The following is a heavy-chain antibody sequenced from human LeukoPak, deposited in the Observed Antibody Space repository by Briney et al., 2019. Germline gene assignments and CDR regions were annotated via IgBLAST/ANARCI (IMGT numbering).Heavy chain of an antibody. CDR1: GGSISTTNYY. V-gene: IGHV4-61*01. CDR2: IYYSGST. J-gene: IGHJ4*02. Sequence: PSETLSLTCTVSGGSISTTNYYWSWIRQPPGKGLEWIGYIYYSGSTNYNPSLKSRVTISVDTSKNQFSLKLSSVTAADTAVYYCARGDDYFDYWGQGTLVTVSS. CDR3: ARGDDYFDY.